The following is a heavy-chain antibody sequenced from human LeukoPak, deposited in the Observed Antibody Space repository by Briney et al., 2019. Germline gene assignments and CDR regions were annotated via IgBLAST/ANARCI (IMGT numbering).Heavy chain of an antibody. Sequence: GGSLRLSCAASGFTFSSYAMSWVRQAPGKGLEWVSTISTGGSSTYYADAVKDRFTISRDNSENTLYLQMNSLRAEDTAVYYCARDLSSDSSGYRYGMDVWGQGTTVTVSS. CDR1: GFTFSSYA. CDR3: ARDLSSDSSGYRYGMDV. CDR2: ISTGGSST. D-gene: IGHD3-22*01. J-gene: IGHJ6*02. V-gene: IGHV3-23*01.